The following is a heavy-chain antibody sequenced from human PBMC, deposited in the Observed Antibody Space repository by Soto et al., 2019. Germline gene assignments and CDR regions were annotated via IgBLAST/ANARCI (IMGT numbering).Heavy chain of an antibody. CDR1: GFTFSNYV. V-gene: IGHV3-23*01. D-gene: IGHD5-18*01. CDR3: AKEVDTAMVLFYYYGMDV. CDR2: ISGSGAST. J-gene: IGHJ6*02. Sequence: TGGSLRLSCAASGFTFSNYVMSWVRQAPGKGLEWVSLISGSGASTYYADSVKGRFTISRDNSKNTLYLQMNSPRAEDTAVYYCAKEVDTAMVLFYYYGMDVWGQGTTVTVSS.